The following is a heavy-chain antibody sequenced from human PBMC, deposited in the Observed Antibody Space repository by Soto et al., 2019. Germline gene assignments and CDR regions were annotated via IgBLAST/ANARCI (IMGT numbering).Heavy chain of an antibody. CDR1: GFTFSSYA. Sequence: GGSLRLSCAASGFTFSSYAMSWVRQAPGKELEWVSAISGSGGSTYYAHSVKGRFTISRDNSKNTLYLQMNSMRAEDTAVYYCAKDNSPDYYGSGSYDSYYYYYGMDVWGQGTTVTVSS. CDR3: AKDNSPDYYGSGSYDSYYYYYGMDV. J-gene: IGHJ6*02. D-gene: IGHD3-10*01. CDR2: ISGSGGST. V-gene: IGHV3-23*01.